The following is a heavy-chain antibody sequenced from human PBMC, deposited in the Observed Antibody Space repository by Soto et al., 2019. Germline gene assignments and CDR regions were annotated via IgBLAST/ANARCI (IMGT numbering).Heavy chain of an antibody. CDR3: ARDAAWAGDSSGYFASNAFDI. J-gene: IGHJ3*02. Sequence: ASVKVSCKASGYTFTSYGISWVRQAPGQGXEWMGWISAYNGNTNYAQKLQGRVTMTTDTSTSTAYMELRSLRSDDTAVYYCARDAAWAGDSSGYFASNAFDIWGQGTMVTVSS. CDR1: GYTFTSYG. V-gene: IGHV1-18*04. CDR2: ISAYNGNT. D-gene: IGHD3-22*01.